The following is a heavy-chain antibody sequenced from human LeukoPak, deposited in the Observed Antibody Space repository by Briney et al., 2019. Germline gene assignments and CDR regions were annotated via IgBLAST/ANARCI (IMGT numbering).Heavy chain of an antibody. D-gene: IGHD3-22*01. CDR3: AKESSGYYD. V-gene: IGHV3-9*01. J-gene: IGHJ4*02. CDR1: GLTFDDYA. Sequence: PGGSLRLSCAASGLTFDDYAMHWVRQAPGKGLEWVSGISWNSGSIGYADSVKGRFTISRDNAKNSLYLQMNSLRAEDTALYYCAKESSGYYDWGQGTLVTVSS. CDR2: ISWNSGSI.